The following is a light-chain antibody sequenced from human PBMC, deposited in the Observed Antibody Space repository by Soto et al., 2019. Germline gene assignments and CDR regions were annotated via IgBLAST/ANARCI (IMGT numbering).Light chain of an antibody. CDR3: QQSYSTPQT. V-gene: IGKV1-39*01. Sequence: DIQMTQSPSSLSASVGDRVTITCRASQSISSYLNWYQQKPGKAPKLLIYAASSLQSGVPSRFSGSESRTDFTLTISSLQPEDFATYYCQQSYSTPQTFGQGTKVEIK. J-gene: IGKJ1*01. CDR2: AAS. CDR1: QSISSY.